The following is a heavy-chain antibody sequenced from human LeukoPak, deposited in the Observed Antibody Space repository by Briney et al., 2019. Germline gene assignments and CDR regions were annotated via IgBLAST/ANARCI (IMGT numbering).Heavy chain of an antibody. D-gene: IGHD1-26*01. V-gene: IGHV3-7*01. CDR2: IRQDGNEK. CDR3: ASGGVVGPSTYWFYDL. CDR1: GFTFSRNW. Sequence: GGSLRLSCEASGFTFSRNWMTWVRQAPGKGLEWVANIRQDGNEKYYVDSVKGRFTISRDNAKNSLYLQMNSLRGEDTAVYYCASGGVVGPSTYWFYDLWGRGTRVTVSS. J-gene: IGHJ2*01.